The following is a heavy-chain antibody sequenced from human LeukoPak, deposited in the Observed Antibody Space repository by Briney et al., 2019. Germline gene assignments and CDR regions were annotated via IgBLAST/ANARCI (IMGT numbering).Heavy chain of an antibody. CDR3: VKVAKYYYGSETYYFFEH. Sequence: GGSLRLSCAASGFTFDSYGMHWVRQAPGKGLEWVSGINWNGGSTGYADSVKGRFTISRDNAKNSLDLQMNSLRVEDTGIYYCVKVAKYYYGSETYYFFEHWGKGTPVTASS. V-gene: IGHV3-20*04. D-gene: IGHD3-10*01. CDR1: GFTFDSYG. J-gene: IGHJ6*04. CDR2: INWNGGST.